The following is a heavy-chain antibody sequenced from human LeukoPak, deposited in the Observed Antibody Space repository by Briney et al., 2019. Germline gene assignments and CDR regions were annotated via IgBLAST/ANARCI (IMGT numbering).Heavy chain of an antibody. Sequence: GGSLRLSCAASGFTFSTYWMSWVRQAPGKGLEWVANIKQDGSEKYYVDSVKGRFTISRDNTKNSLYLQMNSLRAEDTAVYYCARGHDYYYYYMDVWGKGTTVTVSS. J-gene: IGHJ6*03. V-gene: IGHV3-7*01. CDR2: IKQDGSEK. CDR3: ARGHDYYYYYMDV. CDR1: GFTFSTYW.